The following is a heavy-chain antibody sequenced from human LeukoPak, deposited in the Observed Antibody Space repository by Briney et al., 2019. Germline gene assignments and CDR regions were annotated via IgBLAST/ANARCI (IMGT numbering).Heavy chain of an antibody. V-gene: IGHV3-21*01. CDR2: ISSSSSYI. Sequence: GGSLRLSCAASGFTFSSYSMNWVRQAPGKGLEWVSSISSSSSYIYYADSVKGRFTISRDNAKNSLYLQMNSLRAEDTAVYYCARDGVHQITIFGVVIIPFDYWGQGTLVTVSS. D-gene: IGHD3-3*01. CDR1: GFTFSSYS. CDR3: ARDGVHQITIFGVVIIPFDY. J-gene: IGHJ4*02.